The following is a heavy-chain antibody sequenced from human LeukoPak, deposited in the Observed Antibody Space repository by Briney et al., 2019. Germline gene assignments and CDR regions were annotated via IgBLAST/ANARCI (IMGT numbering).Heavy chain of an antibody. CDR1: GFTSEEYG. CDR2: INWNGGST. Sequence: TLRLSSAASGFTSEEYGMSWVRQAPGTGLKGCTGINWNGGSTGYADSVKGRFTISIDNAKNYLYLQMSSLRAEDTALYYCARVAGSITCYYYYYMDVWGKGTTVTVSS. V-gene: IGHV3-20*03. J-gene: IGHJ6*03. CDR3: ARVAGSITCYYYYYMDV.